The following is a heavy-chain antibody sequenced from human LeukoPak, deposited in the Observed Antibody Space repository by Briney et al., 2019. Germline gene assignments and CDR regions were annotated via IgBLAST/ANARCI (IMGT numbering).Heavy chain of an antibody. V-gene: IGHV4-38-2*02. D-gene: IGHD2-21*02. Sequence: SETLSLTCTVSGGSISSGYYWGWIRQPPGKGLEWIGSIYHSGSTYYNPSLKSRVTISVDTSKNQFSLKLSSVTAADTAVYYCAREPYCGGDCYSSLTDYWGQGTLVTVSS. J-gene: IGHJ4*02. CDR2: IYHSGST. CDR3: AREPYCGGDCYSSLTDY. CDR1: GGSISSGYY.